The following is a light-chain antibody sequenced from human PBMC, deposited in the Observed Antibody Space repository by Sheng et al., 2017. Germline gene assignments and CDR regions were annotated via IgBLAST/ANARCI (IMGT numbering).Light chain of an antibody. CDR3: CSYAGNNSLL. J-gene: IGLJ2*01. Sequence: QSALTQPPSASGSPGQSVAISCTGTSSDVGGYNYVSWYQQHPGKAPKLMIYEVTERPSGVPDRFSGSKSGNTASLTVSGLQAEDEADYYCCSYAGNNSLLFGGGTKLTVL. V-gene: IGLV2-8*01. CDR2: EVT. CDR1: SSDVGGYNY.